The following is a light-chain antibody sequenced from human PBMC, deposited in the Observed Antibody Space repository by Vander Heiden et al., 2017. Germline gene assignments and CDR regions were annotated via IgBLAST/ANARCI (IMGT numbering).Light chain of an antibody. J-gene: IGLJ2*01. V-gene: IGLV2-14*03. CDR3: SSDTSSSTMV. CDR1: SSDVGGYNY. CDR2: DVS. Sequence: QSALTQPASVSGSPGQSITISFTGTSSDVGGYNYVSRYQQHPGKAPKLMIYDVSNRPSGVSNRFSGTKAGNTASLTIAGRQAEDVVDYYCSSDTSSSTMVFGGGTKLTVL.